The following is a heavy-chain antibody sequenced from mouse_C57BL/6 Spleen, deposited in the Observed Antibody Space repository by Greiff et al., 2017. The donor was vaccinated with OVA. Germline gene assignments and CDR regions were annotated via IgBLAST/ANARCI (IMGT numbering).Heavy chain of an antibody. V-gene: IGHV1-5*01. CDR2: IYPGNSDT. Sequence: EVQLQQSGTVLARPGASVKMSCKTSGYTFTSYWMHWVKQRPGQGLEWIGAIYPGNSDTSYNQKFKGKAKLTAVTSASTAYMERSSLTKEDAAVYYWRREGGLTGTWYFDYWGQGTTLTVSS. J-gene: IGHJ2*01. CDR3: RREGGLTGTWYFDY. CDR1: GYTFTSYW. D-gene: IGHD4-1*01.